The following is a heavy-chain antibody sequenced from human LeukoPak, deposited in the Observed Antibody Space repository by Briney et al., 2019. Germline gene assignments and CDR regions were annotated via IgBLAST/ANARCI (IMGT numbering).Heavy chain of an antibody. CDR2: ITYSGTT. CDR3: ARDISSSSWPYYYYYMDV. V-gene: IGHV4-59*12. J-gene: IGHJ6*03. Sequence: PSETLSLTCAVSGGSISDYYWSWIRQAPGKGLESIGCITYSGTTNYTPSLKSRVTISVDTSKNQFSLKLSSVTAADTAVYYCARDISSSSWPYYYYYMDVWGKGTTVTVSS. D-gene: IGHD6-13*01. CDR1: GGSISDYY.